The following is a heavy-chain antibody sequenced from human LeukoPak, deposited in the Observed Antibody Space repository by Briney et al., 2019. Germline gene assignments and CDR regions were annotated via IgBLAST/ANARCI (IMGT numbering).Heavy chain of an antibody. CDR3: ARLQSPDSPLDI. V-gene: IGHV3-11*01. CDR2: ISDTGRTI. D-gene: IGHD5-24*01. CDR1: GFSFSDYF. J-gene: IGHJ3*02. Sequence: PGGSLRLSCAASGFSFSDYFMTWIRQAPGKGLEWVSYISDTGRTIYYADSVRGRFTISRDNAKNSLFLQMDTLRAEDTAVYYCARLQSPDSPLDILGQGTMVTVSS.